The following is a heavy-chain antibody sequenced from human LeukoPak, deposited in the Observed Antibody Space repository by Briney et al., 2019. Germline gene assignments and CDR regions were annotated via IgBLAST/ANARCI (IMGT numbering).Heavy chain of an antibody. D-gene: IGHD3/OR15-3a*01. Sequence: GGSLRLSCAASGFIFRNYAMNWVRQAPGKGLEWVSTISGGGDSIYYTDSVKGRFTISRDNSKNTLFLQMNSLRAEDTAVYYCARDPMYDFWSGYPDYWGQGTLVTVSS. J-gene: IGHJ4*02. V-gene: IGHV3-23*01. CDR3: ARDPMYDFWSGYPDY. CDR1: GFIFRNYA. CDR2: ISGGGDSI.